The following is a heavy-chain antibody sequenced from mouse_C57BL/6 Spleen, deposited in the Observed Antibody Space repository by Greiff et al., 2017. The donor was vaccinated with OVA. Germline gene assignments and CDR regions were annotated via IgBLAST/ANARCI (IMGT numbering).Heavy chain of an antibody. J-gene: IGHJ3*01. CDR3: ARDSSGYLAWFAY. Sequence: VQLQQSGPELVKPGASVKISCKASGYSFTGYYMHWVKQSHGNILDWIGYIYPYNGVSSYNQKFKGKATLTVDKSSSTAYMALRSLTSEDSAVYYGARDSSGYLAWFAYWGQGTLVTVSA. V-gene: IGHV1-31*01. CDR2: IYPYNGVS. CDR1: GYSFTGYY. D-gene: IGHD3-2*02.